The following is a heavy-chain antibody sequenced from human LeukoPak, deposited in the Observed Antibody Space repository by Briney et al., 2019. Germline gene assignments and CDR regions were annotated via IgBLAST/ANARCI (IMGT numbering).Heavy chain of an antibody. J-gene: IGHJ4*02. Sequence: GGSLRLSCAGSGLTVSSNCMSWVRQAPGKGLEWVSVIYSDGKTNYADSVKGRFTISRDNAKNSLYLEMNSLRAEDTAVYYCLRENHDSGWSFDYWGQGTLVTVSS. V-gene: IGHV3-53*01. CDR1: GLTVSSNC. CDR3: LRENHDSGWSFDY. D-gene: IGHD3-22*01. CDR2: IYSDGKT.